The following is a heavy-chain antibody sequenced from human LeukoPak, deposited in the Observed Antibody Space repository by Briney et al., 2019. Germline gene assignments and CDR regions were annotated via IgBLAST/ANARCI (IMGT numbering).Heavy chain of an antibody. V-gene: IGHV1-2*02. CDR3: ASQGPSAAGIGY. J-gene: IGHJ4*02. CDR2: INSNSGGT. D-gene: IGHD6-13*01. Sequence: ASVKVSCKASGYTFTGYYMHWVRQAPGQGLEWMGWINSNSGGTNYAQKFQGRVTMTRDTSISTAYMELSRLRSDDTAVYYCASQGPSAAGIGYWGQGTLVTVSS. CDR1: GYTFTGYY.